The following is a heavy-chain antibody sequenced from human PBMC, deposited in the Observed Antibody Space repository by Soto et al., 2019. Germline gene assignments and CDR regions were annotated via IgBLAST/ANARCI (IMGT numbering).Heavy chain of an antibody. V-gene: IGHV3-15*07. CDR2: IKSRAAGGAI. Sequence: EVQMVESGGGLVKPGGSLRLSCAVSGFSFRDAGMNWVRQAPGKGLEWVGRIKSRAAGGAIDYAAPVKGRFTISRDDSEDTLYLQINSLKTEDTAMYYCTTDGSFGGVVVAFHLWGQGTMLSVSS. CDR3: TTDGSFGGVVVAFHL. D-gene: IGHD3-10*01. CDR1: GFSFRDAG. J-gene: IGHJ3*01.